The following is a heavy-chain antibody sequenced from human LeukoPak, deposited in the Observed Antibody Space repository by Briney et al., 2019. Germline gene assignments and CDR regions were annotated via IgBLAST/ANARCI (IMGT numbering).Heavy chain of an antibody. J-gene: IGHJ4*02. D-gene: IGHD3-9*01. CDR3: ARIEQDYDILTGPTNY. V-gene: IGHV1-2*02. CDR2: INPNSGGT. Sequence: GASVKVSCKASGYTFTGYYMHWVRQAPGQGLEWMGWINPNSGGTNYAQKFQGRVTMTRDTSISTAYMELSRLRSDDTAVYYCARIEQDYDILTGPTNYWGQGTLVTVSS. CDR1: GYTFTGYY.